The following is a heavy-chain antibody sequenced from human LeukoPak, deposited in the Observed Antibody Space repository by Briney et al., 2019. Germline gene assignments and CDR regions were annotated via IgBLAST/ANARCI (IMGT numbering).Heavy chain of an antibody. D-gene: IGHD7-27*01. CDR2: INTNTGNP. Sequence: GASVKVSCKASGYTFTSYGISWVRQAPGQGLEWMGWINTNTGNPTYAQGFTGRFVFSLDTSVSTAYLQISSLKAEDTAVYYCARDFAKLGSPYYYYMDVWGKGTTVTVSS. V-gene: IGHV7-4-1*02. J-gene: IGHJ6*03. CDR1: GYTFTSYG. CDR3: ARDFAKLGSPYYYYMDV.